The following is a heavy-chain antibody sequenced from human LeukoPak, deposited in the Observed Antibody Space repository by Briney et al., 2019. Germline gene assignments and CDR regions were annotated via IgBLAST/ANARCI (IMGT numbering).Heavy chain of an antibody. Sequence: SVKVSCKASGGTFISYAISWVRQAPGQGLEWMGGIIPIFGTANYAQKFQGRVTITTDESTSTAYMELSSLRSEDTAVYYCARAGPVLRYFDWLQKGYYYYYMDVWGKGTTVTVSS. V-gene: IGHV1-69*05. CDR3: ARAGPVLRYFDWLQKGYYYYYMDV. CDR2: IIPIFGTA. D-gene: IGHD3-9*01. J-gene: IGHJ6*03. CDR1: GGTFISYA.